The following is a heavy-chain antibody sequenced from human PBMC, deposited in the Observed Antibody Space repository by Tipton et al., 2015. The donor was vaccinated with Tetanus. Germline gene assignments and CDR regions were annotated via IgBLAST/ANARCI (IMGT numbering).Heavy chain of an antibody. V-gene: IGHV4-59*01. CDR2: IYYSGST. CDR3: ARAVYLVGDIGWFDP. D-gene: IGHD1-26*01. J-gene: IGHJ5*02. CDR1: GGSISSYY. Sequence: TLSLTCTVSGGSISSYYWSWIRQPPGKGLEWIGYIYYSGSTNYNPSLESRVTMSLDTSKNQVFLRLRSVTAADTAIYFCARAVYLVGDIGWFDPWGQGTQVAVSS.